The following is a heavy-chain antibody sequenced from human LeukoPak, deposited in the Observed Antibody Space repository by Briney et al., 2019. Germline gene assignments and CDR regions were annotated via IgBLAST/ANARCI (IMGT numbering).Heavy chain of an antibody. CDR2: ISGSGGST. V-gene: IGHV3-23*01. D-gene: IGHD6-19*01. CDR3: ARDGSGWEFFDY. Sequence: GGSLRLSCAASGFTFSSYAMSWVRQAPGKGLEWVSAISGSGGSTYYADSVEGRFTISRDNSKNTLYLQMNSLRAEDTAVYYCARDGSGWEFFDYWGQGTLVTVSS. J-gene: IGHJ4*02. CDR1: GFTFSSYA.